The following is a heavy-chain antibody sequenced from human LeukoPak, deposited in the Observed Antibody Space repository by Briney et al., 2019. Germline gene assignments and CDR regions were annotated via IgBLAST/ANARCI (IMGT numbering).Heavy chain of an antibody. CDR1: GFTFSSYG. D-gene: IGHD4-11*01. J-gene: IGHJ6*03. V-gene: IGHV3-30*02. CDR2: IWYDGSNK. CDR3: AKEKETTRYYYYYMDV. Sequence: GGSLRLSCAASGFTFSSYGMHWVRQTPGKGLEWVAFIWYDGSNKYYADSVKGRFTISRDNSKNTLYLQMNSLRAEDTAVYYCAKEKETTRYYYYYMDVWGKGTTVTVSS.